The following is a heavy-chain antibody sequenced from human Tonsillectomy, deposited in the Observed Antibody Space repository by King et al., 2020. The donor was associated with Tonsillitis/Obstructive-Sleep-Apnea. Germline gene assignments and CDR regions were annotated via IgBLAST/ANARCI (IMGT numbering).Heavy chain of an antibody. D-gene: IGHD3-3*01. CDR3: LRARGVTFDY. CDR2: MCYDGSNK. Sequence: VQLVESGGGVVQPGRSLRVSCAASGFTFSTYGMHWVRQAPGKGLEWVAVMCYDGSNKYYADSVKGRFTISRDNSKNTLYLQMNSLRAEDTGVYYCLRARGVTFDYWGQGTLVTASS. CDR1: GFTFSTYG. V-gene: IGHV3-33*01. J-gene: IGHJ4*02.